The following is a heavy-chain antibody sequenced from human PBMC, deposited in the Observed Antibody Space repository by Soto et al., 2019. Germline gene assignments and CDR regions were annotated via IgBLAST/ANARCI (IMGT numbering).Heavy chain of an antibody. CDR2: ISAYNGNT. D-gene: IGHD4-17*01. CDR1: GYTFTSYG. CDR3: ARDLRDYDAFDI. V-gene: IGHV1-18*01. J-gene: IGHJ3*02. Sequence: ASVKVSCKASGYTFTSYGISWVRQAPGQGLEWMGWISAYNGNTNYAQKLQGRVTMTTDTSTSTAYMELRSLRSDDAAVYYCARDLRDYDAFDIWGQGTMVTVSS.